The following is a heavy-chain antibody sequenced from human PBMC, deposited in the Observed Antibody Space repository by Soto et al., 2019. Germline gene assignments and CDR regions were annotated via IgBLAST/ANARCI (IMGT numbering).Heavy chain of an antibody. CDR3: ARAGLTTLELATTY. CDR2: INPDNGAA. D-gene: IGHD5-12*01. V-gene: IGHV1-2*02. J-gene: IGHJ4*02. CDR1: GYTFTGYY. Sequence: QVQLVQSGAEVKKPGASVKVSCQVSGYTFTGYYLHWARQAPGQGLEWMGWINPDNGAANYAQQFQGRVTMTRDTSISTVYLEFSSLRSDDTAVYFCARAGLTTLELATTYWGQGTLVTVSS.